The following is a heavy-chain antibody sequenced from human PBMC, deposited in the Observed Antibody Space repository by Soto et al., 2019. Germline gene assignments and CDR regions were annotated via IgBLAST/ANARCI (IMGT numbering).Heavy chain of an antibody. CDR1: GYTFSNYG. J-gene: IGHJ4*02. Sequence: QVQLVQSGAEVKKPGASVKVSCKASGYTFSNYGISWVRQAPGQGLEWLGWISAYSGDTNFAQRFQGRVTMTTDTSTSTAYMELRSLTSDDTALYYCARDVVAITTGGPDYWGQRTLVTVSS. CDR3: ARDVVAITTGGPDY. D-gene: IGHD3-22*01. V-gene: IGHV1-18*01. CDR2: ISAYSGDT.